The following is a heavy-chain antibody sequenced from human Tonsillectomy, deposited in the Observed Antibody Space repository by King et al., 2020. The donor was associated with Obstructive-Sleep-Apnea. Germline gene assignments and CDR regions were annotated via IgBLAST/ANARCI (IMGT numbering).Heavy chain of an antibody. CDR3: ASHCIGIRCPSASYGMDV. J-gene: IGHJ6*02. D-gene: IGHD3-3*02. CDR2: ISNTGAYI. V-gene: IGHV3-21*01. CDR1: GFSFGTFS. Sequence: VQLVESGGDLVKPGESLRLSCAASGFSFGTFSMNWFRQAPGKGLEWVSSISNTGAYIYYGDSVKGRFAISRDNSRKSLYLQMNSLRVDDSGVYYCASHCIGIRCPSASYGMDVWGQGTTVTVSS.